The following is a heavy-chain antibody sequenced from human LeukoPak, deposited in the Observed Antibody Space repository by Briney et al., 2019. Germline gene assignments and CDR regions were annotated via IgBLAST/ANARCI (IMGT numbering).Heavy chain of an antibody. CDR2: ISYDGSNK. Sequence: GRSLRLSCAASGFTFSSYAMHWVRQAPGKGLEWVAVISYDGSNKYFADSVQGRFTISRDNSKNTLYLQMNSLRAEDTAVYYCARDRAAMGPTSFDYWGQGTLVTVSS. V-gene: IGHV3-30*04. J-gene: IGHJ4*02. CDR1: GFTFSSYA. D-gene: IGHD5-18*01. CDR3: ARDRAAMGPTSFDY.